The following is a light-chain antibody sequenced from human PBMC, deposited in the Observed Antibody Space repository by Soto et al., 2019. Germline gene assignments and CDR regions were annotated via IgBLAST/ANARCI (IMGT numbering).Light chain of an antibody. J-gene: IGKJ4*01. Sequence: DVQMTQSPSSLSAFVGDRVTITCRASQGIAAYLAWFQQKPGKVPKLLIYATSTLQTGVPSRFSGSGSGTDFTLTINSLQPEDFGTYYCQKYNSAPLTFGGGTKVEIK. V-gene: IGKV1-27*01. CDR3: QKYNSAPLT. CDR1: QGIAAY. CDR2: ATS.